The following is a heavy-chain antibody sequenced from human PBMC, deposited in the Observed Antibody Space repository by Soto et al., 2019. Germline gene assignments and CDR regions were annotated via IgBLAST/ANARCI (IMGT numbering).Heavy chain of an antibody. CDR2: ISYDGSNK. J-gene: IGHJ3*02. CDR3: ARDRGGDSYGRTDAFDI. V-gene: IGHV3-30-3*01. Sequence: GGSLRLSCEASGFTFSISAMHWVLQAQGKGLEWVAVISYDGSNKYYADSVKGRFTISRDNSKNTLYLQMNSLRAEDTAVYYCARDRGGDSYGRTDAFDIWGQGTMVTVSS. CDR1: GFTFSISA. D-gene: IGHD5-18*01.